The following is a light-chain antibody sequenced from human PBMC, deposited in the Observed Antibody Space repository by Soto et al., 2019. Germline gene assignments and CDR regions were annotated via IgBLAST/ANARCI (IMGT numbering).Light chain of an antibody. J-gene: IGLJ2*01. Sequence: QSVLTQPASVSGSPGQSITISCTGTSNDIGSYSLVSWYQQHPGKAPKLMIYEGNKRPSGVSNRFSGSRSGNTASLTISGLQAEDEADYYCCSYAGTKVFGGGTKLTVL. CDR3: CSYAGTKV. CDR2: EGN. CDR1: SNDIGSYSL. V-gene: IGLV2-23*01.